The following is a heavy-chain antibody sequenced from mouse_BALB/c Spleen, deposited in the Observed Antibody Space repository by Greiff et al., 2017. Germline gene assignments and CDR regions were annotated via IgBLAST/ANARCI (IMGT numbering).Heavy chain of an antibody. J-gene: IGHJ4*01. V-gene: IGHV14-3*02. CDR1: GFNIKDTY. CDR3: ARSITTATAMDY. CDR2: IDPANGNT. D-gene: IGHD1-2*01. Sequence: EVQLVESGAELVKPGASVKLSCTASGFNIKDTYMHWVKQRPEQGLEWIGRIDPANGNTKYDPKFQGKATITADTSSNTAYLQLSSLTSEDTAVYYCARSITTATAMDYWGQGTSVTVSS.